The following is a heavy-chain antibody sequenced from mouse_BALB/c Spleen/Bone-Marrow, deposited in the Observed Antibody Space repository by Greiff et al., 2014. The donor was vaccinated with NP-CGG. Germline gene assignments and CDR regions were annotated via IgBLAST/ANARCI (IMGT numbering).Heavy chain of an antibody. Sequence: LVESGAELVKPGAPVKLSCTASGFNIKDPYMHWVKQRPEQGLEWIGRIDPANGNTKYDPKFQGKATITADTSSNTAYLQLSSLTSEDTAVYYCAPYYYGRWFTYWGQGTLVTVSA. J-gene: IGHJ3*01. D-gene: IGHD1-1*01. CDR3: APYYYGRWFTY. CDR1: GFNIKDPY. CDR2: IDPANGNT. V-gene: IGHV14-3*02.